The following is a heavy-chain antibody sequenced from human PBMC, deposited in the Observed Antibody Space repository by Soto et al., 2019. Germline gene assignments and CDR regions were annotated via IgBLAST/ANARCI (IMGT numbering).Heavy chain of an antibody. CDR3: AKSQGLYYYYAMDV. Sequence: PGGSLRLSCAASGFTFSTYGMSWVRQAAGGGLEWVSGISSNAYSTYHTDSVKGRFTISRDNSKNTLYLQMNSLRAEDTAVYYCAKSQGLYYYYAMDVWGQGTTVTVSS. J-gene: IGHJ6*02. CDR2: ISSNAYST. CDR1: GFTFSTYG. V-gene: IGHV3-23*01.